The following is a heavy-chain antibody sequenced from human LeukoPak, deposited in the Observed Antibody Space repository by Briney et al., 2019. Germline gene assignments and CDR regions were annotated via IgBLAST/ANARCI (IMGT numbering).Heavy chain of an antibody. CDR3: AREGYDFWSGHINNWFDP. CDR1: GGSISSYY. V-gene: IGHV4-59*01. J-gene: IGHJ5*02. Sequence: PSETLSLTCTVSGGSISSYYWSWIRQPPGEGLEWIGCIYYSGSTNYNPSLKSRVTISVDTSKNQFSLKLSSVTAADTAVYYCAREGYDFWSGHINNWFDPWGQGTLVTVSS. CDR2: IYYSGST. D-gene: IGHD3-3*01.